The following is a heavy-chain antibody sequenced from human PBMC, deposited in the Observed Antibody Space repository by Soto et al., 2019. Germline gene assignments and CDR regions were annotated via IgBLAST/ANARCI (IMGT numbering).Heavy chain of an antibody. D-gene: IGHD6-19*01. V-gene: IGHV5-51*01. CDR1: GYSFTSYW. J-gene: IGHJ5*02. CDR3: ARRDSSGWYRGGNWFDP. CDR2: IYPGDSDT. Sequence: PGESLKISCKGSGYSFTSYWIGWVRQMPGKGLEWMGIIYPGDSDTRYSPSFQGQVTISADKSISTAYLQWSSLKASDTAMYYCARRDSSGWYRGGNWFDPWGQGNLVTVSS.